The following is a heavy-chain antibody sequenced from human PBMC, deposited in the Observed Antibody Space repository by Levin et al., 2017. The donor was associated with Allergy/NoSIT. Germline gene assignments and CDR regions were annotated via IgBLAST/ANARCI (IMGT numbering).Heavy chain of an antibody. D-gene: IGHD3-22*01. CDR2: VNHSGEP. CDR3: AGEENYYGSSGHFRVAAY. Sequence: SETLSLTCAVYGGAFSGYQWSWIRHFPGKGLQWIGEVNHSGEPKYSPSLRGRVTISLDTSNNHLSLSLTSVTDADTAVYYCAGEENYYGSSGHFRVAAYWGQGTLVTVSS. V-gene: IGHV4-34*01. J-gene: IGHJ1*01. CDR1: GGAFSGYQ.